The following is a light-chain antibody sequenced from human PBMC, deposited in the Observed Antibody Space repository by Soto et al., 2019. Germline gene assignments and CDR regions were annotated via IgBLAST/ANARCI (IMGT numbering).Light chain of an antibody. J-gene: IGLJ3*02. CDR3: SSYAGRNTWV. CDR1: SSDVGGYKY. Sequence: QSVLTRPPSASGSPGQSVTISCTGTSSDVGGYKYVSWYQQHPGKAPKLMIFEVSRRPSGVPDRFSGSKSGNTASLTVSGLQAEDEADYYCSSYAGRNTWVFGGGTKLTVL. V-gene: IGLV2-8*01. CDR2: EVS.